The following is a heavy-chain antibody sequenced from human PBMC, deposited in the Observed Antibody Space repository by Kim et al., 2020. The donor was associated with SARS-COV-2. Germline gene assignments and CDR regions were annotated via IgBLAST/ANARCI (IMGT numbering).Heavy chain of an antibody. Sequence: SETLSLTCTVSGGSISSGGYYWSWIRQHPGKGLEWIGYIYYSGSTYYNPSLKSRVTISVDTSKNQFSLKLSSVTAADTAVYYCAREEAVYCSSTSCYGLDPWGQGTLVTVSS. D-gene: IGHD2-2*01. V-gene: IGHV4-31*03. CDR1: GGSISSGGYY. J-gene: IGHJ5*02. CDR3: AREEAVYCSSTSCYGLDP. CDR2: IYYSGST.